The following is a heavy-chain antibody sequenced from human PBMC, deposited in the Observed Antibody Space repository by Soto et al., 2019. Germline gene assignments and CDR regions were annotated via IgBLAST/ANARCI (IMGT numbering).Heavy chain of an antibody. V-gene: IGHV3-33*01. CDR3: ARDRTVTTRGGDLNFYGMDV. CDR2: IWYDGSNK. CDR1: GFTFSSYG. J-gene: IGHJ6*02. Sequence: PGGSLRLSCAAAGFTFSSYGMHWVRQAPGKGLEWVAVIWYDGSNKYYADSVKGRFTISRDNSKNTLYLQMNSLRAEDTAVYYCARDRTVTTRGGDLNFYGMDVWGQGTTVTVSS. D-gene: IGHD4-4*01.